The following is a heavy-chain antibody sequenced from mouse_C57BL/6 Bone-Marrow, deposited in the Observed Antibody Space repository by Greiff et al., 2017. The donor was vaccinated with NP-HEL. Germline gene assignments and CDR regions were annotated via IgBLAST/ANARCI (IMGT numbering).Heavy chain of an antibody. D-gene: IGHD1-1*01. J-gene: IGHJ2*01. CDR3: SSYYYGSSYRGDY. CDR2: INPGSGGT. CDR1: GYAFTNYL. Sequence: VQLQQSGAELVRPGPSVKVSCQASGYAFTNYLIEWVKQRPGPGLEWIGVINPGSGGTNYNETFKGKATLTADKSSSPAYMQLSSLTSEDSAVYFCSSYYYGSSYRGDYWGQGTTLTVSS. V-gene: IGHV1-54*01.